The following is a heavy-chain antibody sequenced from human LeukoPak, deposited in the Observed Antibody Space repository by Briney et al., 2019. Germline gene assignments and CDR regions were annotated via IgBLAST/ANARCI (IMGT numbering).Heavy chain of an antibody. CDR2: IDGDGFRT. CDR1: GFIFSSYA. V-gene: IGHV3-23*01. CDR3: AKAAPRTDVDY. J-gene: IGHJ4*02. D-gene: IGHD2-21*02. Sequence: GGSLRLSCTASGFIFSSYAMNWVRQAPVKGLECVSTIDGDGFRTYYADYVKGRFTISRDNSKNTLYLQMNSLRAEDTAVYYCAKAAPRTDVDYWGQGTLVTVSS.